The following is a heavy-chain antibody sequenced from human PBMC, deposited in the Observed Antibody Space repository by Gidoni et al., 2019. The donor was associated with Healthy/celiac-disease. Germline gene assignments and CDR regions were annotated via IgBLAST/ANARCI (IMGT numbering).Heavy chain of an antibody. V-gene: IGHV4-31*03. CDR1: GGSISSGGYY. CDR3: ARLAYCGGDCSDYFDY. J-gene: IGHJ4*02. D-gene: IGHD2-21*02. CDR2: IYYSGST. Sequence: QVQLQESGPGLVKPSQTLSLTCTVSGGSISSGGYYWSWIRQHPGKGLEWIGYIYYSGSTYYNPSLKSRVTISVDTSKNQFSLKLSSVTAADTAVYYCARLAYCGGDCSDYFDYWGQGTLVTVSS.